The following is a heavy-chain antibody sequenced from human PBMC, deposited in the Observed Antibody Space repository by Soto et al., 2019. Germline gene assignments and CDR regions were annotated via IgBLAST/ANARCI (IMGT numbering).Heavy chain of an antibody. Sequence: QVQLQESGPGLVKPSETLSLTCTVSGGSISSYYWSWIRQPPGTGLEWIGYIYYSGSTNYNPSLKSRVTISVDTSKNQFSLKLSSVTAADTAVYYCARRYGVAFDIWGQGTMVTVSS. V-gene: IGHV4-59*08. CDR2: IYYSGST. D-gene: IGHD3-10*01. J-gene: IGHJ3*02. CDR1: GGSISSYY. CDR3: ARRYGVAFDI.